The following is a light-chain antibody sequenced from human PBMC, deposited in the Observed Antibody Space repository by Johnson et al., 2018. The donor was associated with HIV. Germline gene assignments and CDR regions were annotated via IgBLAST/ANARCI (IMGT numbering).Light chain of an antibody. V-gene: IGLV1-51*02. CDR3: GTWDTSLSTGGV. CDR1: SSTIGNNY. CDR2: KDD. Sequence: QSVLTQPPSVSAAPGQRVTISCSGSSSTIGNNYVSWYQLLPGTAPRLLIYKDDKRPSGIPDRFSGSKSGTSATLGITGLQTGDEADDYCGTWDTSLSTGGVFGTGTKVTVL. J-gene: IGLJ1*01.